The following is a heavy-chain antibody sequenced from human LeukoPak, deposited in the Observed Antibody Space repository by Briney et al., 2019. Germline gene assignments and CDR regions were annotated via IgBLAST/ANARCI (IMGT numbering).Heavy chain of an antibody. D-gene: IGHD3-22*01. J-gene: IGHJ3*01. V-gene: IGHV4-61*02. Sequence: PSEPLSLTFTVLGDSISSGDYYWSWICQPAGKGLEWTWRISSSGRIKHHPSLKSRLIISVDTSKNHFSLKLSSVTAADTAVYFCARGPYSYDSSGAFDVWGKGTMVTVSS. CDR1: GDSISSGDYY. CDR2: ISSSGRI. CDR3: ARGPYSYDSSGAFDV.